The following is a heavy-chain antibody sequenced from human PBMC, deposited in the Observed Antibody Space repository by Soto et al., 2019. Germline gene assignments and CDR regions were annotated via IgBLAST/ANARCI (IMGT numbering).Heavy chain of an antibody. CDR2: ISYDGSNK. V-gene: IGHV3-30*18. CDR3: AKERFGWGVAEAFDI. Sequence: QVQLVESGGGVVQPGRSLRLSCAASGFTFSSYGMHWVRQAPGKGLEWVAVISYDGSNKYYADSVKGRFTISRDNSKNTLYLQMNSLRAEDTAVYYCAKERFGWGVAEAFDIWGQGTMVTVSS. D-gene: IGHD3-10*01. J-gene: IGHJ3*02. CDR1: GFTFSSYG.